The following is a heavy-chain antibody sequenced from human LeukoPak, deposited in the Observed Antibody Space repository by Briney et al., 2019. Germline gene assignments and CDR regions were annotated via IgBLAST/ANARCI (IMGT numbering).Heavy chain of an antibody. CDR2: IYYSGST. Sequence: SETLSLTCTVSGGSISSSSYYWGWIRQPPGKGLEWIGSIYYSGSTNYNPSLKSRVTISVDTSKNQFSLKLSSVTAADTAVYYCAISSSWYFHYYYYMDVWGKGTTVTVSS. J-gene: IGHJ6*03. V-gene: IGHV4-39*07. CDR1: GGSISSSSYY. D-gene: IGHD6-13*01. CDR3: AISSSWYFHYYYYMDV.